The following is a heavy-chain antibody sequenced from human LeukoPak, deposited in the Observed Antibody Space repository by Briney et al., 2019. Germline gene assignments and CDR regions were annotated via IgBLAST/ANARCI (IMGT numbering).Heavy chain of an antibody. CDR3: PRSLTNWGRFDC. D-gene: IGHD7-27*01. V-gene: IGHV4-30-4*01. J-gene: IGHJ4*02. CDR1: GASISSGNYY. Sequence: SSETLSLTCTVSGASISSGNYYWSWIRQPPGKGLEWIGYIYYSGSTYYNPSLKSRVTISVDTSKSQFSLKLSSVTAADAAVYYCPRSLTNWGRFDCWGQGPLVTVSP. CDR2: IYYSGST.